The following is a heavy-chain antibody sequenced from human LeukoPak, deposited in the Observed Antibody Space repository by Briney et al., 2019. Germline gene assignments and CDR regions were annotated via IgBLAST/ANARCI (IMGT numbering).Heavy chain of an antibody. CDR3: ARVATRITVFGVVKGSFDP. J-gene: IGHJ5*02. CDR2: IIPIFGTA. D-gene: IGHD3-3*01. CDR1: GGTFSSYA. V-gene: IGHV1-69*13. Sequence: SVKVSCKASGGTFSSYAISWVRQAPGQGLEWMGGIIPIFGTANYAQKFQGRVTITADESTSTAYMELSSLRSEDTAVYYCARVATRITVFGVVKGSFDPWGQGTLVTVSS.